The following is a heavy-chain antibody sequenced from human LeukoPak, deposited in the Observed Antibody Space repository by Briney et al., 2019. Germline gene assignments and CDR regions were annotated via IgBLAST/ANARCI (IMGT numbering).Heavy chain of an antibody. Sequence: GGSLRLSCAASGFTVSSNYMSWVRQAPGKGLEWVSVIYSGGSTYYADSVKGRFTISRDNSKNTLYLQMNSLRAEDTAVYYCARGERYSYGYEGGNYWGQGTLVTVSS. CDR3: ARGERYSYGYEGGNY. CDR1: GFTVSSNY. CDR2: IYSGGST. V-gene: IGHV3-53*01. D-gene: IGHD5-18*01. J-gene: IGHJ4*02.